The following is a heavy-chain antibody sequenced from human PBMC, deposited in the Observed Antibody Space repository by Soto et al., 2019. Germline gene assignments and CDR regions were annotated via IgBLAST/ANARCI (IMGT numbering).Heavy chain of an antibody. J-gene: IGHJ4*02. Sequence: ASETLSLTCTVSGGSISSSSYYWGWIRQPPGKGLEWIGSIYYSGSTYYNPSLKSRVTISVDTSKNQFSLKLSSVTAADTAVYYCASPARYYYDSSGYSAGFDYWGQGTLVTVSS. CDR1: GGSISSSSYY. V-gene: IGHV4-39*01. D-gene: IGHD3-22*01. CDR3: ASPARYYYDSSGYSAGFDY. CDR2: IYYSGST.